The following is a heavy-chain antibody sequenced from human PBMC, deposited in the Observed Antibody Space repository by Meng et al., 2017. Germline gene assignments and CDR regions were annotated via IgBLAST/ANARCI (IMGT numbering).Heavy chain of an antibody. D-gene: IGHD6-13*01. CDR3: ARELAAAGPIDY. Sequence: SETLSLTCTVSGYSISSGYYWGWIRQPPGKGLEWIGSIYHSGSTYYNPSLKSRVTISVDTSKNQFSLKLSSVTAADTAVYYCARELAAAGPIDYWGRGTLVTVSS. J-gene: IGHJ4*02. CDR1: GYSISSGYY. CDR2: IYHSGST. V-gene: IGHV4-38-2*02.